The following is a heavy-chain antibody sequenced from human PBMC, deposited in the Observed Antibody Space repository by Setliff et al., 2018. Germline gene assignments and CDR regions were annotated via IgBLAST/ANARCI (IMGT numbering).Heavy chain of an antibody. Sequence: SETLSLTCTVSGGSVGSDYNYWSWIRQPAGKGLEWIGHIYTSGSTNYNPSLKGRVTISVDTSKNQFSLKLSSVTAADTAVYYCARDVGSSWFDYWGQGTLVTVSS. D-gene: IGHD6-13*01. J-gene: IGHJ4*02. CDR1: GGSVGSDYNY. V-gene: IGHV4-61*09. CDR2: IYTSGST. CDR3: ARDVGSSWFDY.